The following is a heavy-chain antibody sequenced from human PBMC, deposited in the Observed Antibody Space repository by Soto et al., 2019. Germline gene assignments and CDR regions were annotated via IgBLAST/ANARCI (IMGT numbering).Heavy chain of an antibody. CDR2: INPNSGGT. J-gene: IGHJ4*02. Sequence: ASVKVSCKASGYTFTSYGISWVRQAPGQGLEWMGWINPNSGGTNYAQKFQGWVTMTRDTSISTAYMELSRLRSDDTAVYYCARGLSGWYCDYWGQGTLVTVSS. CDR3: ARGLSGWYCDY. CDR1: GYTFTSYG. V-gene: IGHV1-2*04. D-gene: IGHD6-19*01.